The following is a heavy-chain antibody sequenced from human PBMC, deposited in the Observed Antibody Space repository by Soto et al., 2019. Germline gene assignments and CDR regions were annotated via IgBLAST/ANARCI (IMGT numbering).Heavy chain of an antibody. J-gene: IGHJ5*02. CDR1: GYTFTSYG. D-gene: IGHD6-13*01. CDR2: ISAFNGNP. V-gene: IGHV1-18*01. CDR3: ARELEQQLASNWFDP. Sequence: QVQLVQSGAEVKKPGASVKVSCKASGYTFTSYGISWVRQAPGQGLEWMGWISAFNGNPNFAQKLQGRVTMTTDTSTSTAYMELRSLRSDDTAVYYCARELEQQLASNWFDPWGQGTLVTVSS.